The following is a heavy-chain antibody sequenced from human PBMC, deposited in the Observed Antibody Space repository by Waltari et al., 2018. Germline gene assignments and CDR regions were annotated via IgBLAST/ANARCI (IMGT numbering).Heavy chain of an antibody. CDR1: GGSISSSSYY. Sequence: QLQLQESGPGLVKPSETLSLTCTVSGGSISSSSYYWGWIRQPPGKGLEWIGSIYYSGSTYYNPSRKSRVTISVDTSKNQFSLKLSSVTAADTAVYYCARQGWELYFDYWGQGTLVTVSS. V-gene: IGHV4-39*01. CDR2: IYYSGST. J-gene: IGHJ4*02. CDR3: ARQGWELYFDY. D-gene: IGHD1-26*01.